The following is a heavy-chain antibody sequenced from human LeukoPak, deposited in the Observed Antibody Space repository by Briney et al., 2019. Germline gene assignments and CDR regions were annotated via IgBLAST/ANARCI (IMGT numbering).Heavy chain of an antibody. J-gene: IGHJ4*02. CDR1: GFTFRNFG. CDR2: IDSDGDT. CDR3: AKNLHYCSGGSCYPDY. Sequence: GGSLRLSCAASGFTFRNFGVHWVRQATGKGLEWVSTIDSDGDTYYPDSVKGRFTISRDDSKNTLYLQMNSLRAEDTAVYYCAKNLHYCSGGSCYPDYWGQGTLVTVSS. D-gene: IGHD2-15*01. V-gene: IGHV3-13*01.